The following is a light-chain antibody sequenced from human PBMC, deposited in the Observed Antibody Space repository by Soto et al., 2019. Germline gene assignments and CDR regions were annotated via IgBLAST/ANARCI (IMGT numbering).Light chain of an antibody. Sequence: QSVLTQPPSASATPGQRVTISCSGSNSNIGTNTVNWYQQLPGTAPRLLIYTNNQRPSGVPQRFSGSKTGTSASLAIGGRQSEDGADYYCAAWDDSLGAYVFGTGTKVTVL. CDR1: NSNIGTNT. V-gene: IGLV1-44*01. J-gene: IGLJ1*01. CDR3: AAWDDSLGAYV. CDR2: TNN.